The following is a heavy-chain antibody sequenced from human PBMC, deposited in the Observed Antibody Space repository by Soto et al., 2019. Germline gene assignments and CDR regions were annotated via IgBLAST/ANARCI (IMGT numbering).Heavy chain of an antibody. J-gene: IGHJ4*02. V-gene: IGHV1-46*01. Sequence: QVQLVQSGAEVKKPGASVKVSCKAFGYTFTSYYMHWVRQAPGQGLEWMGIINPSGGSTSYAQKFQGRVTMTRDTSTSTVYMELSSLRSEDTAVYYCARVKSPRSYVWSWLDYWGQGTLVTVSS. CDR2: INPSGGST. CDR3: ARVKSPRSYVWSWLDY. D-gene: IGHD1-26*01. CDR1: GYTFTSYY.